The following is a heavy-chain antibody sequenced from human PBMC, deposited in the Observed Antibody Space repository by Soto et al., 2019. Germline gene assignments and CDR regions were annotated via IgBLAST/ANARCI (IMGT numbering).Heavy chain of an antibody. V-gene: IGHV3-23*01. Sequence: GGSLRLSCAASGFNFHNYAINWVRQAPGKGLEWVSALSSSGDKAYYADSVRGRFAISRDNSKNTVYLQMNSLRVDDTAIYHCAKVPTIFGVVTTYFDYWGQGTLVTVSS. J-gene: IGHJ4*01. CDR1: GFNFHNYA. CDR2: LSSSGDKA. CDR3: AKVPTIFGVVTTYFDY. D-gene: IGHD3-3*01.